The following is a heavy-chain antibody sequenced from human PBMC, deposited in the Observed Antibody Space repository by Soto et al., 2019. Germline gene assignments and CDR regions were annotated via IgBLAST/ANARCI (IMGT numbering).Heavy chain of an antibody. CDR1: GFTFSSYW. CDR3: AKDSTVFGVVQGRGMDV. CDR2: ITCDGSST. Sequence: GGSLRLSCAASGFTFSSYWMHWVRQAPGTGLVWVAGITCDGSSTSYADTVKGRFTISRDTSKNTLYLQMNSLRAEDTAVYYCAKDSTVFGVVQGRGMDVWGQGT. J-gene: IGHJ6*02. V-gene: IGHV3-74*01. D-gene: IGHD3-3*01.